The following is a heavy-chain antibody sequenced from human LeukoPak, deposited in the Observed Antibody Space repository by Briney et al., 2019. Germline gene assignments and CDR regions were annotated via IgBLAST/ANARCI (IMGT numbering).Heavy chain of an antibody. CDR1: GGSISSSYYY. CDR3: ARHRGYSSGYYYDY. V-gene: IGHV4-39*01. Sequence: SETLSLTCSVSGGSISSSYYYWGWIRQPPGKGLEWIGSVYYSGSTYYNPSLKSRVTMSVDTSKNQLSLKLSSVTAEDTAVYYCARHRGYSSGYYYDYWGQGTLVTVSS. D-gene: IGHD3-22*01. J-gene: IGHJ4*02. CDR2: VYYSGST.